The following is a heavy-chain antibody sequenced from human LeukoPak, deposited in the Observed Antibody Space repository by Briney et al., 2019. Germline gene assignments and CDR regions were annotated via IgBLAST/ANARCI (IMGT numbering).Heavy chain of an antibody. D-gene: IGHD2-15*01. CDR3: AKSVVVITFRFDD. V-gene: IGHV3-23*01. J-gene: IGHJ4*02. Sequence: GGSLRLSCAASGFTFNTYVMSWVRQAPGKGLEWVSAINGGGSNTYYADSVKGRFTISRDNSKNMVYLQVNNLRADDTAVYYCAKSVVVITFRFDDWGQGALVTVSS. CDR2: INGGGSNT. CDR1: GFTFNTYV.